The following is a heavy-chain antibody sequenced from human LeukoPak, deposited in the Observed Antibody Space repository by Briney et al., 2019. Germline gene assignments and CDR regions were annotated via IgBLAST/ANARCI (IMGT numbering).Heavy chain of an antibody. V-gene: IGHV1-24*01. D-gene: IGHD1-14*01. CDR3: ATSNHGPEAREGSIYYYYGMDV. CDR2: FDPEDGET. CDR1: GYTLTELS. Sequence: ASVKVSCKVSGYTLTELSMHWVRQAPGKGLEWMGGFDPEDGETIYAQKFQGRVTMTEDTSTDTAYMELSSLRSEDTAVYYCATSNHGPEAREGSIYYYYGMDVWGQGTTVTVSS. J-gene: IGHJ6*02.